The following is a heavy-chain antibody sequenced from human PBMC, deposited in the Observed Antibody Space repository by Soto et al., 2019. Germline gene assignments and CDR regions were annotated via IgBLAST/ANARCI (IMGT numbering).Heavy chain of an antibody. CDR1: GFTFSDYY. CDR2: ISSSGTTI. J-gene: IGHJ5*02. D-gene: IGHD2-15*01. Sequence: GGSLRLSCAASGFTFSDYYMNWIRQAPGKGQEWVSYISSSGTTIYYADSVKGRFTISRDNAKNSLYLQMNSLRAEDTAVYYCARVINGGPNWFDPWGQGTLVTVSS. V-gene: IGHV3-11*01. CDR3: ARVINGGPNWFDP.